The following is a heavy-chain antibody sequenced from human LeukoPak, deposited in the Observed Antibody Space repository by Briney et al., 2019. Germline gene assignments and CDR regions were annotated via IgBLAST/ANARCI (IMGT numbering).Heavy chain of an antibody. D-gene: IGHD4-4*01. CDR3: ARDVNYVFDY. CDR2: ISYDGSNK. Sequence: GGSLRLSCAASGFTFSSYAMHWVRQAPGKGLEWVAVISYDGSNKYYADSVKGRFTTSRDNSKNTQYLQMNSLRAEDTAVYYCARDVNYVFDYWGQGTLVTVSS. J-gene: IGHJ4*02. CDR1: GFTFSSYA. V-gene: IGHV3-30-3*01.